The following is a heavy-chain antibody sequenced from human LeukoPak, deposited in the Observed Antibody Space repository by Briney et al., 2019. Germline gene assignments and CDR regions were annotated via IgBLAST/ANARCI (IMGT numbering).Heavy chain of an antibody. V-gene: IGHV3-9*01. D-gene: IGHD2-2*01. CDR3: ARDRTLDY. CDR1: GFTFDDYA. Sequence: GRSLRLSCAASGFTFDDYAMHWVRQAPGKGLEWVSGISWNSGCIGYADSVKGRFTISRDNAKNSLYLQMNSLRAEDTAVYYCARDRTLDYWGQGTLVTVSS. CDR2: ISWNSGCI. J-gene: IGHJ4*02.